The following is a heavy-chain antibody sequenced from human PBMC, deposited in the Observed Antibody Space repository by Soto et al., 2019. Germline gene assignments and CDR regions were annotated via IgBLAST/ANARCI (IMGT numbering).Heavy chain of an antibody. CDR3: ARHHVRGRTIAGAAEF. V-gene: IGHV4-34*01. CDR1: GKSLSGYY. CDR2: INHSGNT. D-gene: IGHD1-26*01. Sequence: VQLQQWGAGLLKPSETLSLTCAVYGKSLSGYYWSWIRQPPGKALEWIGEINHSGNTNYNPSLKSRVTISLDTSKNQLFLNLSSVTAADTAMYYCARHHVRGRTIAGAAEFWGQGTLVTVAS. J-gene: IGHJ4*02.